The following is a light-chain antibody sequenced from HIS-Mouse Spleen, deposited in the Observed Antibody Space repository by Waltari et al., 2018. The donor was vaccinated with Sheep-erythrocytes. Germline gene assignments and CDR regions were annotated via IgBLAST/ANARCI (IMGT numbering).Light chain of an antibody. CDR2: AAS. V-gene: IGKV1-27*01. CDR3: QTYNSAPLT. CDR1: QGISHY. J-gene: IGKJ4*01. Sequence: DIQMTQSPSSLSASVGDRVTITCRASQGISHYLAWYQQKPGKVPNLLISAASTLQSPVSSPFSGSRSGTEFTHTISSLPPEDVPTYYCQTYNSAPLTLGGGTNVEI.